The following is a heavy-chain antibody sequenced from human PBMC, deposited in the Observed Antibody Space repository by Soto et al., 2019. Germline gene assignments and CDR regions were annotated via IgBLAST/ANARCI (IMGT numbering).Heavy chain of an antibody. Sequence: SETLSLTCTVSGGSISSGDYYWSWIRQPPGKGLEWIGYIYYSGSTYYNPSLKSRVTISVDTSKNQFSLKLSSVTAADTAVYYCARVSGFWSGYYTGPRHWYFDLWGRGTLVTVSS. V-gene: IGHV4-30-4*01. CDR2: IYYSGST. D-gene: IGHD3-3*01. CDR3: ARVSGFWSGYYTGPRHWYFDL. CDR1: GGSISSGDYY. J-gene: IGHJ2*01.